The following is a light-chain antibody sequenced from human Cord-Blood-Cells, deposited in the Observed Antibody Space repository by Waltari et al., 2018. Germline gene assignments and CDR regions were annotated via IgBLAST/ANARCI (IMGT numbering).Light chain of an antibody. CDR2: EVS. CDR3: CSYAGSDTCV. V-gene: IGLV2-11*01. J-gene: IGLJ2*01. CDR1: SSDVGGSNY. Sequence: QSALTQPRPVSGPPGQSVTISCTGTSSDVGGSNYVSWYPQHPGKAPKLMSYEVSTRPSGVPDRFSGSKSGNSASLTISGLQAEDEADYYCCSYAGSDTCVFGGGTKLTVL.